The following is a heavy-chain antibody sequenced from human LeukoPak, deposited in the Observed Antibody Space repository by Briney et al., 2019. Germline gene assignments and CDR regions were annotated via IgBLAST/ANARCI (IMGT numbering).Heavy chain of an antibody. CDR1: GYTFTSYG. J-gene: IGHJ3*02. D-gene: IGHD6-13*01. CDR3: ARVGAAAGPGAFDI. V-gene: IGHV1-18*01. Sequence: ASVKVSCKASGYTFTSYGISWVRQAPGQGLEWMGWISAYNGNTNYAQKLQGRVTMTTDTSTSTAYMELSSLRSEDTAVYYCARVGAAAGPGAFDIWGQGTMVTVSS. CDR2: ISAYNGNT.